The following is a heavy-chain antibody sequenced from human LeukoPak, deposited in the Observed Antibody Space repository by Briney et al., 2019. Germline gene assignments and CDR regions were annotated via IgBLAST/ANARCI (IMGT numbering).Heavy chain of an antibody. J-gene: IGHJ4*02. V-gene: IGHV4-38-2*02. CDR1: GYSISSGYY. D-gene: IGHD4-23*01. Sequence: SETLSLTCTVSGYSISSGYYWGWIRQPPGKGLEWIRSIYHSGSTYYNPSLKSRVTISVDTSKNQFSLKLSSVTAADTAVYYCAGPTYGGNPPWDYWGQGTLVTVSS. CDR2: IYHSGST. CDR3: AGPTYGGNPPWDY.